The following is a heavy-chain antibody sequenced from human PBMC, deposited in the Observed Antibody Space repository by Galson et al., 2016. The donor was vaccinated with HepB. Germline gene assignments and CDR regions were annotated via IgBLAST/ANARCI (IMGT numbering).Heavy chain of an antibody. V-gene: IGHV3-23*01. CDR2: ISGSGANA. J-gene: IGHJ1*01. D-gene: IGHD6-13*01. Sequence: SLRLSCAASGFTFSTYAMSWVRQAPGKGLEWVSAISGSGANAHYADSVKGRFTISRDNSKNTLYLQMNSLGAEDTAIYYCAVRYSSIWYFQHWGRGTLVSVSS. CDR1: GFTFSTYA. CDR3: AVRYSSIWYFQH.